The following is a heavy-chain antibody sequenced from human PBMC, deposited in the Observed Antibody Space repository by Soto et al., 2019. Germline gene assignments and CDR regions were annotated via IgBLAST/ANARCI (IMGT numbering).Heavy chain of an antibody. CDR1: GDSVSSNSAA. CDR2: TYYRSKWYN. CDR3: ARDGYSSGSGSPYA. V-gene: IGHV6-1*01. D-gene: IGHD6-19*01. Sequence: TLSLTCAISGDSVSSNSAAWNWIRQSPSRGLEWLGRTYYRSKWYNDYAVSVKSRITINPDTSKNQFSLQLNSVTPEDTAVYYCARDGYSSGSGSPYAWGQGTTVPVSS. J-gene: IGHJ6*02.